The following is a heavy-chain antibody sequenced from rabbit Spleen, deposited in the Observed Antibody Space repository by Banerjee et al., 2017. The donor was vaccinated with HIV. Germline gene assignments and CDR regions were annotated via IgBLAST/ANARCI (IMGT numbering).Heavy chain of an antibody. J-gene: IGHJ3*01. CDR2: LNIYDGFT. V-gene: IGHV1S7*01. CDR1: GFDFSSYY. CDR3: LREGF. Sequence: QSLEESGGDLVKPGASLTLTCTASGFDFSSYYMYWVRQAPGKGLEWIGWLNIYDGFTAYATWVNGRFTISSDNAQNTLFLRLNSLTAADTATYFCLREGFWGQGTLVTVS.